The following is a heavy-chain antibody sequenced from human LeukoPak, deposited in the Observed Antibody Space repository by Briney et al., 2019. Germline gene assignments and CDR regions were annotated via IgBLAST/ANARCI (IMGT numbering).Heavy chain of an antibody. Sequence: GGSLRLSCAASGFTFSSYAMSWVRQAPGKGLEWVSSISSSSSYIYYADSVKGRFTISRDNAKNSLYLQMNSLRAEDTAVYYCARDSTMIVDVNWFDPWGQGTLVTVSS. CDR3: ARDSTMIVDVNWFDP. J-gene: IGHJ5*02. D-gene: IGHD3-22*01. V-gene: IGHV3-21*01. CDR1: GFTFSSYA. CDR2: ISSSSSYI.